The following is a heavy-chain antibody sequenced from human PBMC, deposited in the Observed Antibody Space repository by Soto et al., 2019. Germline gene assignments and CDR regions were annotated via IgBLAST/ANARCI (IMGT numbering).Heavy chain of an antibody. V-gene: IGHV2-26*01. J-gene: IGHJ6*02. Sequence: QVTLKESGPVLVKPTETLTLTCTVSGFSLSNARMGVSWIRQPPGKALEWLAHIFSNDEKSYSTSLKSRLTISKYTSKNQEGLTMTNMDTVDTATYFCARSGIQLRYGSDVWGQGTTVTVSS. D-gene: IGHD5-18*01. CDR1: GFSLSNARMG. CDR3: ARSGIQLRYGSDV. CDR2: IFSNDEK.